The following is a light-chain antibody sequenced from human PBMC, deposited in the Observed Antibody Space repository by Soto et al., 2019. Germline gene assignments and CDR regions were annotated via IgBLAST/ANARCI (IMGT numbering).Light chain of an antibody. Sequence: ETVLTQYPATVSLSPGERATLSCRASQNVEGYLAWYQQKPGQAPRLLIYDASNRATGIPARFSGSGAGTDFTLTISSLEPEDFAVYYCQQRRNWPPITFGQGTRLEIK. CDR2: DAS. J-gene: IGKJ5*01. CDR1: QNVEGY. V-gene: IGKV3-11*01. CDR3: QQRRNWPPIT.